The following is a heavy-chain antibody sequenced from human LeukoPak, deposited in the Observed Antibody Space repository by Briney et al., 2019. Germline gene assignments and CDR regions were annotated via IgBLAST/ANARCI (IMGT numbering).Heavy chain of an antibody. CDR1: GFTFSTYW. CDR2: IYRNADGGTT. V-gene: IGHV3-15*05. CDR3: TTDSYCSTTTCYASSNYYYGLDA. J-gene: IGHJ6*02. Sequence: GGSLRLSCEASGFTFSTYWMSWVRQAPGKGLEWVGRIYRNADGGTTDYAAPVKGRFTISRDDSKNTLYLQMNSLKTEDTAVYYCTTDSYCSTTTCYASSNYYYGLDAWGQGTSVTVSS. D-gene: IGHD2-2*01.